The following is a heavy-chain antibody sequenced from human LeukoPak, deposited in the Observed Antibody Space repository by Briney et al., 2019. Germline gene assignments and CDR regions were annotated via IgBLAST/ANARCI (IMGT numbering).Heavy chain of an antibody. CDR3: ASWAGGLWGVPLYEY. CDR2: INPFTGGT. Sequence: SVTVSCKASGYTFIGYYMRWVRQAPGQGLEWMGCINPFTGGTNYAQTFEGTVTMTTDTSIKTAYMELRRLRSADTAVYSCASWAGGLWGVPLYEYWGQGSLVTVSS. CDR1: GYTFIGYY. V-gene: IGHV1-2*02. D-gene: IGHD3-10*01. J-gene: IGHJ4*02.